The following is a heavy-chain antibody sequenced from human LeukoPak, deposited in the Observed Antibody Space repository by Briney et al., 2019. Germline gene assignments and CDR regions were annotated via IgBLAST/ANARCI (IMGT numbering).Heavy chain of an antibody. CDR3: AVGRDGYNYFDY. D-gene: IGHD5-24*01. J-gene: IGHJ4*02. CDR1: GGSISSSSYY. Sequence: SETLSLTCTVSGGSISSSSYYWRWIRQPPGKGLEWIGYIYYSGSTNYNPSLKSRVTISVDTSKNQFSLKLSSVTAADTAVYYCAVGRDGYNYFDYWGQGTLVTVSS. V-gene: IGHV4-61*05. CDR2: IYYSGST.